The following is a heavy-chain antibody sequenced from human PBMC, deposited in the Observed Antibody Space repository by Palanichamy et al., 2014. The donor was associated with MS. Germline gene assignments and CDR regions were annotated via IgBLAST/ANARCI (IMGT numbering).Heavy chain of an antibody. D-gene: IGHD4-17*01. CDR3: ARQGSGGEKDY. J-gene: IGHJ4*02. CDR2: INPNSAYT. V-gene: IGHV1-2*04. CDR1: GYTFTDYY. Sequence: QVQLVQSGAEVKKPGASVKVSCKASGYTFTDYYMHWVRQAPGQGLEWMGWINPNSAYTDYAQKFQGWITMTRDTSISTVYMELSRLRADDTAVYYCARQGSGGEKDYWGRGTLVTVSS.